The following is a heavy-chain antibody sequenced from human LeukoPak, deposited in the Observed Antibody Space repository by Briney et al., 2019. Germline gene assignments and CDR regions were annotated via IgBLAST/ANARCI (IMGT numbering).Heavy chain of an antibody. J-gene: IGHJ4*02. D-gene: IGHD4/OR15-4a*01. Sequence: PGESLRLSCTVSGFTVSSNSMSWLRQAPGKALEWVLFIFRSTHYSDSVKGRFTISRDNPKNILYLQMNSLRAEDTAVYYCARRAGAYSQPCDYWGQGTLVTVSS. V-gene: IGHV3-53*01. CDR3: ARRAGAYSQPCDY. CDR2: IFRST. CDR1: GFTVSSNS.